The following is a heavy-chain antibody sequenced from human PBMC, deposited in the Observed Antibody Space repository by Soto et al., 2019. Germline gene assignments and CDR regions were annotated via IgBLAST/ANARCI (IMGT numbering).Heavy chain of an antibody. V-gene: IGHV3-7*04. CDR2: VNQDGTQK. CDR1: GFTFRRDW. Sequence: EEQLVESGGGLVQPGGSLRLSCAISGFTFRRDWMNWVRQAPGKGLEWVAHVNQDGTQKYYVDSVKGRFTIFRDNAKNSLYLQMNSLGVEDSAVYYCAGGVGDAVWGQGTLVTVSS. D-gene: IGHD1-26*01. CDR3: AGGVGDAV. J-gene: IGHJ4*02.